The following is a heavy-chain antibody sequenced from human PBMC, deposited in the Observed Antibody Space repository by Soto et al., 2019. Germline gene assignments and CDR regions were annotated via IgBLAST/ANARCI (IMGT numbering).Heavy chain of an antibody. D-gene: IGHD3-3*01. CDR1: GFTFTSSA. V-gene: IGHV1-58*02. CDR2: IVVGSGNT. CDR3: AAGGVAIFGVAYAFDI. Sequence: ASVKVSCKASGFTFTSSAMQWVRQARGQRLERIGWIVVGSGNTNYAQKFQERVTITRDMSTSTAYMELSSLRSEDTAVYYCAAGGVAIFGVAYAFDIWGQGTMVTVSS. J-gene: IGHJ3*02.